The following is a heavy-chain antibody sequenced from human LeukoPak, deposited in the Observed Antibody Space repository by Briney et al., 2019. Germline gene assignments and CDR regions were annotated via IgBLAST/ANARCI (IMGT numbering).Heavy chain of an antibody. J-gene: IGHJ4*02. Sequence: SVKVSCKASGGTFSSYVITWVRQAPGQGLEWMGRLIPIPGIANYAQEFQGRVTITADKSATTAYMEVSSLTSEDTAVYYCSRRTVTVDYWGQGTLVTVSS. CDR2: LIPIPGIA. V-gene: IGHV1-69*04. CDR3: SRRTVTVDY. CDR1: GGTFSSYV. D-gene: IGHD4-17*01.